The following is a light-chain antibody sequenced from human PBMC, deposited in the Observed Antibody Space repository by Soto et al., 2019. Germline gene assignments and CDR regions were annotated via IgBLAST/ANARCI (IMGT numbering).Light chain of an antibody. CDR3: QQRKNWPPLT. V-gene: IGKV3-11*01. CDR1: QSVDIY. Sequence: ETVLTQSPATLSLSPGERATLSSRASQSVDIYLAWYQQKPGQAPRLLIYDTSNRATGIPARFSGSGSGTDFTLTISSLEPEDFAIYYCQQRKNWPPLTFGQGTRLEIK. J-gene: IGKJ5*01. CDR2: DTS.